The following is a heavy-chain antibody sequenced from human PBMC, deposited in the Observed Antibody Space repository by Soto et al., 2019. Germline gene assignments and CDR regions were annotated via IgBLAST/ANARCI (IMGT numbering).Heavy chain of an antibody. Sequence: EVQLVESGGGLVQPGGSLRLSCVASGFTFRNYEMNWVRQAPGRGLEWVSYISDSGSPIYYSDSVRGRFTISRDNAKNSVFLQMNSLRAEDTAVYYCARDSGTGVNAPRDSAFDLWGQGTMVTVSS. D-gene: IGHD1-26*01. CDR2: ISDSGSPI. CDR1: GFTFRNYE. V-gene: IGHV3-48*03. J-gene: IGHJ3*01. CDR3: ARDSGTGVNAPRDSAFDL.